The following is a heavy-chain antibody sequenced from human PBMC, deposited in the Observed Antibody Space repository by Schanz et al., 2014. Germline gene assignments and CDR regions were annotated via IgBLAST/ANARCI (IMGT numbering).Heavy chain of an antibody. CDR3: AKEKEEVAADGGFVDY. CDR1: GITLSGYG. J-gene: IGHJ4*02. Sequence: QVQLVESGGGVVQPGRSLRLSCAASGITLSGYGLHWVRQAPGKGLEWVGFISFDGRNTGYAHSVKGRFTISRDNSKNTVKQPMNSLRAEHTAVDYCAKEKEEVAADGGFVDYGGQGTLVTVSS. CDR2: ISFDGRNT. D-gene: IGHD6-13*01. V-gene: IGHV3-30*18.